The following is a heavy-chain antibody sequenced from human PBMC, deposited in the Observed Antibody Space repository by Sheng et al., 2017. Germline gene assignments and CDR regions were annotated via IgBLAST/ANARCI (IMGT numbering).Heavy chain of an antibody. CDR2: ISDSGNTM. CDR3: ARGSRTSDY. CDR1: GFTFSYYE. Sequence: EVQLVESGGGLVQPGGSLRLSCAASGFTFSYYEMNWVRQSPGKGLELVSYISDSGNTMYYADSVRGRFTVSRDNSKNSLFLQMNSLRAEDTALYYCARGSRTSDYWGQGTLVTV. J-gene: IGHJ4*02. V-gene: IGHV3-48*03. D-gene: IGHD2-2*01.